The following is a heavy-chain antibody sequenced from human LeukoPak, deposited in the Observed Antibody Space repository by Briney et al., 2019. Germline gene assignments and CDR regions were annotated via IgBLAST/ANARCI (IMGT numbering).Heavy chain of an antibody. D-gene: IGHD3-16*01. J-gene: IGHJ6*02. CDR2: VYYSGST. CDR3: ARDLRLRDYDSYYGMDV. CDR1: GGSINSYY. V-gene: IGHV4-59*01. Sequence: SETLSLTCTVSGGSINSYYWSWIRQPPGKGLEWIGCVYYSGSTQYNPSLKSRVTISVDKSKNQFSLRLRSVTAADTAVYYCARDLRLRDYDSYYGMDVWGQGTTVTVSS.